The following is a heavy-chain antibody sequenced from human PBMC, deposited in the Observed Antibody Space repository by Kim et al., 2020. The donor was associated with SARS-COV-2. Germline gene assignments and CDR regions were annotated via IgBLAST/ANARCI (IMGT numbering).Heavy chain of an antibody. J-gene: IGHJ6*02. CDR1: GFTFTTYG. CDR2: IWYDGSNK. V-gene: IGHV3-33*01. D-gene: IGHD1-26*01. CDR3: ARDPRIVMMQYGMDV. Sequence: GGSLRLSCAASGFTFTTYGLHWVRQAPGKGLEWVALIWYDGSNKYYAESVKGRFTISRDNSKNTLYLQMNTLRAEDTAVYYCARDPRIVMMQYGMDVWGQGTTVTVSS.